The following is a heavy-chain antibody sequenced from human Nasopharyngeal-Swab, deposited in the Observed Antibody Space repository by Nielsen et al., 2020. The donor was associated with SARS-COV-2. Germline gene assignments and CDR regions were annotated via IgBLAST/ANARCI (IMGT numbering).Heavy chain of an antibody. D-gene: IGHD1-1*01. J-gene: IGHJ6*02. Sequence: VHQMPGKGLEWMGIIYPGDSDTRYSPSFQGQVTISADKSISTAYLQWSSLKASDTAMYYCARQLERTYYYYGMDVWGQGTTVTVSS. CDR2: IYPGDSDT. V-gene: IGHV5-51*07. CDR3: ARQLERTYYYYGMDV.